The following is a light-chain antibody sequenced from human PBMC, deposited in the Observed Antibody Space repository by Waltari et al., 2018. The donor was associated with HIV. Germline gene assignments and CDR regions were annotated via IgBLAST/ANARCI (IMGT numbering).Light chain of an antibody. Sequence: QSVPTQPPSASATPGQRVTISCSGGSSNIGSDYVCWFQQLPGMAPRLLINRDDQRPSGVPDRLSGSKSGTSASLAISGLRPEDGTNYYCATWDESLSGVVFDRGTKVTVV. CDR1: SSNIGSDY. J-gene: IGLJ2*01. CDR2: RDD. V-gene: IGLV1-47*01. CDR3: ATWDESLSGVV.